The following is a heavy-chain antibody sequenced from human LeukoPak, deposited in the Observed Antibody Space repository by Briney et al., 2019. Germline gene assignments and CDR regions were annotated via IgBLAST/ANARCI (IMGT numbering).Heavy chain of an antibody. CDR2: IKSKTDGGTT. D-gene: IGHD5-24*01. J-gene: IGHJ1*01. CDR3: ARDLDDYNALPPFFQH. CDR1: GFTFSNAW. Sequence: GGSHRLSCAASGFTFSNAWMSWVRQAPGRGLEWVGRIKSKTDGGTTDYAAPVKGRFTISRDDSKNTLYLQMNSLKTEDTAVYYCARDLDDYNALPPFFQHWGQGTLVTVSS. V-gene: IGHV3-15*01.